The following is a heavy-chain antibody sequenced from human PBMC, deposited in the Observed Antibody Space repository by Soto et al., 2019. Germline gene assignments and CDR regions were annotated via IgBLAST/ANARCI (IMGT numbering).Heavy chain of an antibody. CDR2: IIPIPGTA. CDR1: GGTFGSYS. V-gene: IGHV1-69*13. CDR3: ARSQGSSTSLEIYYYYYYGMDV. J-gene: IGHJ6*02. D-gene: IGHD2-2*01. Sequence: SVKVSCKASGGTFGSYSISWVRQAPGQGLEWMGGIIPIPGTANYAQKFQGRVTIAADESTSTAYMELSSLRSEDTAVYYCARSQGSSTSLEIYYYYYYGMDVWGQGTTVTVSS.